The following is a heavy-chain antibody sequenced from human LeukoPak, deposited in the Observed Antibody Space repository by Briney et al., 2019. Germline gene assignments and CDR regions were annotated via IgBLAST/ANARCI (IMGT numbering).Heavy chain of an antibody. V-gene: IGHV4-30-4*01. Sequence: SETLSLTCTVPGGSISSGDYYWSWIRQPPGKGLEWIGYIYYSGSTYYNPSLKSRVTISVDTSKNQFSLKLSSVTAADTAVYYCARAVSSYYDSSGFWAQGYYGMDVWGQGTTVTVSS. CDR1: GGSISSGDYY. CDR3: ARAVSSYYDSSGFWAQGYYGMDV. J-gene: IGHJ6*02. CDR2: IYYSGST. D-gene: IGHD3-22*01.